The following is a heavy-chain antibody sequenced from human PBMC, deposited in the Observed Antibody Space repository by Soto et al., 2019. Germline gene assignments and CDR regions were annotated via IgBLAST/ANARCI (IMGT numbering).Heavy chain of an antibody. CDR3: ARVRFGDAFDY. CDR2: VNPDNHNT. J-gene: IGHJ4*02. Sequence: QVQLVQSGPEVKKPGASVKVSCEVSGYRFPSFGINWVRQAPGQGLEWVGWVNPDNHNTNYAQNLQHRVSLTTATSTNTALLELRDLTSDDTAVYYCARVRFGDAFDYWCQGTLVTVS. D-gene: IGHD4-17*01. CDR1: GYRFPSFG. V-gene: IGHV1-18*01.